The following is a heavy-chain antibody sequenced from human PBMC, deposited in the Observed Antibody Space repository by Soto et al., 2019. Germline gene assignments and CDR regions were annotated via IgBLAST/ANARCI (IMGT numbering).Heavy chain of an antibody. Sequence: GASVKVSCKASGYTFTGYYMHWVRQAPGQGLEWMGWINPNSGGTNYAQKFQGWVTMTRDTSISTAYMELSRLRSDDTAVYYCARDPDSSSPHWPDFRAQRTTVTVSS. CDR2: INPNSGGT. V-gene: IGHV1-2*04. CDR1: GYTFTGYY. J-gene: IGHJ6*02. CDR3: ARDPDSSSPHWPDF. D-gene: IGHD6-6*01.